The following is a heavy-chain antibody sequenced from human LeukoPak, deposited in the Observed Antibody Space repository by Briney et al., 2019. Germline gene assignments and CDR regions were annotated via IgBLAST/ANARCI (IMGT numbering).Heavy chain of an antibody. CDR2: IYYSGST. D-gene: IGHD6-6*01. CDR1: GGSISSYY. CDR3: ARDEIAGVAARTPFRH. V-gene: IGHV4-59*01. J-gene: IGHJ4*02. Sequence: SETLSLTCTVSGGSISSYYWSWIRQPPGKGLEWIGYIYYSGSTNYNPSLKSRVTISVDTSKNQFSLKLSSVTAADTAVYYCARDEIAGVAARTPFRHWGQGTLVTVSS.